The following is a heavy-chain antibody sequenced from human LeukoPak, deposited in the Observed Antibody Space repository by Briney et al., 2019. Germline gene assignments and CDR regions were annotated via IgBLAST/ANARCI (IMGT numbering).Heavy chain of an antibody. V-gene: IGHV4-34*01. CDR3: ARSRGHRALDP. CDR2: INHSGST. CDR1: GGSFSGYY. Sequence: PSETLSLTCAVYGGSFSGYYWSWIRQPPGKGLEWIGEINHSGSTNYNPSLKSRVTISVDTSENQFSLKLSSVTAADTAVYYCARSRGHRALDPWGQGTLVTVSS. J-gene: IGHJ5*02. D-gene: IGHD3-16*02.